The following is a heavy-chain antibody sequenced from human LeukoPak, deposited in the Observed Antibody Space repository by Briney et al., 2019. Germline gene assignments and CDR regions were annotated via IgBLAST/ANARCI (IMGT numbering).Heavy chain of an antibody. CDR3: ARDRGILTAQLGY. J-gene: IGHJ4*02. V-gene: IGHV4-34*01. Sequence: SETLSLTCAVYGGSFSGYYWSWIRQPPGKGLEWIREINHSGGTNYNPSFKSRVTISLDTSKNQFSLNLNSVTAADTAVYYCARDRGILTAQLGYWGQGTLVTVSS. CDR1: GGSFSGYY. CDR2: INHSGGT. D-gene: IGHD3-9*01.